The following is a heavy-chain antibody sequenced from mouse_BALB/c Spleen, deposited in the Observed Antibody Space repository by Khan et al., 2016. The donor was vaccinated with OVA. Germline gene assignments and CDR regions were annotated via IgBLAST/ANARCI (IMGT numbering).Heavy chain of an antibody. Sequence: EVQLQESGPELVKPGASVKMSCKASGYTFTNFLIHWVKHKPGQGLEWIGYVTPYNDDSKYNEKFKGKATLTSDKSSSTAYMDLSSLTSEDSAVYYCARWDGYHLTYAMDYWGQGTSVTVSS. J-gene: IGHJ4*01. D-gene: IGHD2-3*01. V-gene: IGHV1S136*01. CDR1: GYTFTNFL. CDR3: ARWDGYHLTYAMDY. CDR2: VTPYNDDS.